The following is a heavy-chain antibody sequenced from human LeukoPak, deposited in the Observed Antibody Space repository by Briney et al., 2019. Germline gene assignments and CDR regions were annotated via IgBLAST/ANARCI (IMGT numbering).Heavy chain of an antibody. D-gene: IGHD1-26*01. CDR3: AKDFIAMSDWEPLGY. Sequence: GGSLRLSCAASGFTFSSYGMHWVRQAPGKGLEWVAFIRYDGSNKYYADSVKGRFTISRDNSKNTLYLQMNSLRAEDTAVYYCAKDFIAMSDWEPLGYWGQGILVTVSS. CDR1: GFTFSSYG. V-gene: IGHV3-30*02. CDR2: IRYDGSNK. J-gene: IGHJ4*02.